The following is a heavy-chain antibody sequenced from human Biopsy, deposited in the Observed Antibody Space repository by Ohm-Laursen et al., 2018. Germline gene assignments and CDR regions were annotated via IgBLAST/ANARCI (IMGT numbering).Heavy chain of an antibody. D-gene: IGHD3-3*01. V-gene: IGHV4-39*01. CDR3: ARHDLSDFWSGYPNFFDR. Sequence: SETLSLTCSLSGGSITSRTHYWGWIRQTPGKGLEWIGTVYYSGTTYDNPSLKNRVIISVDTSKNQFSLSLKTVTAGDTAVYYCARHDLSDFWSGYPNFFDRWGQGTLVTVSS. CDR1: GGSITSRTHY. CDR2: VYYSGTT. J-gene: IGHJ5*02.